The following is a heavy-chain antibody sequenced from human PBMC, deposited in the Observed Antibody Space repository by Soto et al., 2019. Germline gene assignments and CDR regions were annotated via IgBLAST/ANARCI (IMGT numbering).Heavy chain of an antibody. D-gene: IGHD3-22*01. CDR3: ARDKGGDSAAYSDS. J-gene: IGHJ4*02. CDR1: GFTVSTSH. V-gene: IGHV3-53*01. Sequence: GGSLRLSCAASGFTVSTSHMSWVRQAPGKGLEWVSVIYSGLATYYADSVKGRFTISRDTSKNTQYLQMDSLRAADTAVYYCARDKGGDSAAYSDSWGQGTLVTVSS. CDR2: IYSGLAT.